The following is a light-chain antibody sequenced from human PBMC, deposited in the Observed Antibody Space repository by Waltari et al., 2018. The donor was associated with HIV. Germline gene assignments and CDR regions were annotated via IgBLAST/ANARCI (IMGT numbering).Light chain of an antibody. CDR1: NSKVGRYNY. J-gene: IGLJ1*01. CDR2: DVS. V-gene: IGLV2-11*01. Sequence: QSALTQPRSVSGSLGQSVTISCTGTNSKVGRYNYASWFPQHPGKAPKLMIYDVSKRPSGVPDRVSGSKSGNTASLTISGLQAEDEADYYCCSYAGSIPFVFGSGTKLTVL. CDR3: CSYAGSIPFV.